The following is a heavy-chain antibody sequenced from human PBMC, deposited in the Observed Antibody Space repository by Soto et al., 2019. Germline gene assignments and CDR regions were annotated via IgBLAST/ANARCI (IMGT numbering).Heavy chain of an antibody. V-gene: IGHV3-64*01. J-gene: IGHJ6*03. Sequence: GGSMRLSCAASGFTINTYGVHWVRQDPGKGLEYVSGISNNGADTDYAKSVKGRFTISRDNSENTLYLQMGSLRAEDMALYYCARRGYGSRWPNVYMDVWGKGTTVTVSS. CDR3: ARRGYGSRWPNVYMDV. CDR1: GFTINTYG. D-gene: IGHD6-13*01. CDR2: ISNNGADT.